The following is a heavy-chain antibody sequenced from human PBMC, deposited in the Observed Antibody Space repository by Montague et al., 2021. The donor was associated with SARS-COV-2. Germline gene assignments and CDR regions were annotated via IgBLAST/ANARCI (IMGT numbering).Heavy chain of an antibody. Sequence: SLRLSCAASGFTVTGNYMSWVRQAPGKGLEWISVIYSGGTTYYADSVKGRFIISRDYSTNTLYLQMNSLSVEDTAVYYCARGGSYTCFDIWGQGTMVTVSS. CDR3: ARGGSYTCFDI. CDR2: IYSGGTT. D-gene: IGHD1-26*01. V-gene: IGHV3-53*01. CDR1: GFTVTGNY. J-gene: IGHJ3*02.